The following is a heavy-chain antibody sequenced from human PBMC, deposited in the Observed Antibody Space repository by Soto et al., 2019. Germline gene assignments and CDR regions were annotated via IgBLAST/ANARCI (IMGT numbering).Heavy chain of an antibody. Sequence: GGSLRLSCAASGFTFSSYAMHWVRQAPGKGLEWVAVISYDGSNKYYADSVKGRFTISRDNSKNTLYLQMNSLRAEDTAVYYCAGGSGWYRWGQGTLVTVYS. J-gene: IGHJ4*02. CDR1: GFTFSSYA. CDR3: AGGSGWYR. V-gene: IGHV3-30-3*01. D-gene: IGHD6-19*01. CDR2: ISYDGSNK.